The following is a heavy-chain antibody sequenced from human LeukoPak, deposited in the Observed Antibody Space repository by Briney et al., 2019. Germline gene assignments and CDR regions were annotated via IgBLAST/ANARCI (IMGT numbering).Heavy chain of an antibody. Sequence: GGSLRLSCAASGFTFDDYAMHWVRQAPGKGLEWVSGISWNSGSIGYADSVKGRFTISRDNAKNSLYLQMNSLRAEDTALYYCAKGWSFDYWGQGTLVTISS. CDR2: ISWNSGSI. V-gene: IGHV3-9*01. D-gene: IGHD1-1*01. CDR3: AKGWSFDY. CDR1: GFTFDDYA. J-gene: IGHJ4*02.